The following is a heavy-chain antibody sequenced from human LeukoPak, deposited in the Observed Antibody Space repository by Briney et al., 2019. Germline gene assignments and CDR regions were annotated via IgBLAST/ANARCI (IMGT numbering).Heavy chain of an antibody. Sequence: GGSLRLSCAASGFTFDDYAMHWVRQAPGKGLEWVSGISWNSGSIGYADSVRGRFTISRDNAKNSLYLQMNNLTAEDTAVYYCARVPATIFGVAYYDCWGQGTLVTVSS. CDR3: ARVPATIFGVAYYDC. CDR1: GFTFDDYA. J-gene: IGHJ4*02. V-gene: IGHV3-9*01. CDR2: ISWNSGSI. D-gene: IGHD3-3*01.